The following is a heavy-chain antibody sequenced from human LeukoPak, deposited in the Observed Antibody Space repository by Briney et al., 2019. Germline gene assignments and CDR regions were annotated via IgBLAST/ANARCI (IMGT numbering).Heavy chain of an antibody. Sequence: ASVKVSCKASGYTFTSYDINWVRQATGQGLEWMGWMNPNSGNTGYAQKFQGRVTMTRNTSISTAYMELSSLRSEDTAVYYCARSYYDSSGYYQAFDPWGQGTLVTVSS. CDR2: MNPNSGNT. CDR3: ARSYYDSSGYYQAFDP. V-gene: IGHV1-8*01. D-gene: IGHD3-22*01. J-gene: IGHJ5*02. CDR1: GYTFTSYD.